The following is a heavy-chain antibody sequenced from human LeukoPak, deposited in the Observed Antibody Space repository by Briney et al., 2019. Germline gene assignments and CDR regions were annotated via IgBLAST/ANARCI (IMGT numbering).Heavy chain of an antibody. Sequence: GGSLRLSCAASGFTFSGSTLHWVRQASGKGLEWIGRIKSKVNNFATAYAASVKGRSTISRDDSKNTAYLQMNSLKTEDTAVYYCTRRVLGCSGGSCYSDWFDPWGQGTLVTVSS. CDR2: IKSKVNNFAT. J-gene: IGHJ5*02. V-gene: IGHV3-73*01. CDR3: TRRVLGCSGGSCYSDWFDP. CDR1: GFTFSGST. D-gene: IGHD2-15*01.